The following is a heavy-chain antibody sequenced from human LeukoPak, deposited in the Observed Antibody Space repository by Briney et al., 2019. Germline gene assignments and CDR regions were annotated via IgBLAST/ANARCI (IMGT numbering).Heavy chain of an antibody. J-gene: IGHJ5*02. D-gene: IGHD2-2*01. CDR2: IYYSGST. CDR1: GGSISSGDYY. CDR3: ARVPAAIGGFDP. V-gene: IGHV4-30-4*01. Sequence: PSQTLSLTCTVSGGSISSGDYYWRWIRQPPGKGLEWIGYIYYSGSTYYNPSLKSRVTISVDTSKNQFSLKLSSVTAADTAVYYCARVPAAIGGFDPWGQGTLVPVSS.